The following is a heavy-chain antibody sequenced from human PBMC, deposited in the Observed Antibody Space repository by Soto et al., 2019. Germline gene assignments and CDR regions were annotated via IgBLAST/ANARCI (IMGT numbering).Heavy chain of an antibody. D-gene: IGHD3-9*01. J-gene: IGHJ4*02. CDR1: GGSISSSSYY. V-gene: IGHV4-39*01. Sequence: QLQLQESGPGLVKPSEALSLTCSVSGGSISSSSYYWGWIRQPAGKGLEWIGSIYYSGSTYYNPPLKSRVTISIDKSKNHFSLKLSSLTAADTAGYYCARLAGLAPISYYFDFWGQGTLVTVSS. CDR2: IYYSGST. CDR3: ARLAGLAPISYYFDF.